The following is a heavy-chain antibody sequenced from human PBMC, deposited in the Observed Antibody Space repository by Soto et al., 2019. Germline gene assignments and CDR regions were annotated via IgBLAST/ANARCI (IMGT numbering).Heavy chain of an antibody. CDR2: INLESGDT. J-gene: IGHJ4*02. D-gene: IGHD7-27*01. Sequence: QVQLVQSGAEVKKPGASVKVSCKASGHTFTGHHMHWVRQTPGQGLQWMGCINLESGDTRYAQKFQGRVTTTRDTSTTTVYMELSGLRSDDTAVYYCGLEPTGTGGLDHWGQGTLVTVSS. CDR1: GHTFTGHH. CDR3: GLEPTGTGGLDH. V-gene: IGHV1-2*02.